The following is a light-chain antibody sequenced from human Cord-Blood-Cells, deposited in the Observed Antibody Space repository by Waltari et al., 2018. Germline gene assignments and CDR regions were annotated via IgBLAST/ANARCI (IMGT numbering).Light chain of an antibody. Sequence: DIQMTQSPSTLSVSVGDRVTITCRASQSISSWLAWYQQKPGKAPKLLIYDASSLESGVPSRFSGSGSGTEFTLTISSLQPDDFVTYYCQQYNSRTFGQGTKVEIK. V-gene: IGKV1-5*01. J-gene: IGKJ1*01. CDR2: DAS. CDR1: QSISSW. CDR3: QQYNSRT.